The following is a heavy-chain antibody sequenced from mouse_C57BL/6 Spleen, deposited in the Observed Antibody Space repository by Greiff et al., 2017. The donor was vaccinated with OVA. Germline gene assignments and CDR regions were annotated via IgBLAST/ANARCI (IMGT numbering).Heavy chain of an antibody. J-gene: IGHJ2*01. CDR2: IYPGDGDT. CDR1: GYAFSSYW. V-gene: IGHV1-80*01. CDR3: ARRGTVRYFDY. Sequence: QVQLQQSGAELVKPGASVKISCKASGYAFSSYWMNWVKQRPGKGLEWIGQIYPGDGDTNYNGKFKGKATLTADKSSSTAYTQLSSLTSEDSAVYFCARRGTVRYFDYWGQGTTLTVSS. D-gene: IGHD1-1*01.